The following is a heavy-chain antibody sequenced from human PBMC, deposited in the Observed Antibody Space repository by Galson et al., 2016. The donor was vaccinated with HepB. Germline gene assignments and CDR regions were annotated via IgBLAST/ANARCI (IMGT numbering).Heavy chain of an antibody. D-gene: IGHD5-24*01. CDR3: AKAANSGSYLYNFDH. CDR1: GFTFSSYS. V-gene: IGHV3-33*06. J-gene: IGHJ4*02. CDR2: IWFDGSNK. Sequence: SLRLSCAASGFTFSSYSMHWVRQAPGKGLEWLAVIWFDGSNKYYGDTARGRFTISRDNSKNTLYLQMNNLRGEDTAIYYCAKAANSGSYLYNFDHWGQGILVSVSS.